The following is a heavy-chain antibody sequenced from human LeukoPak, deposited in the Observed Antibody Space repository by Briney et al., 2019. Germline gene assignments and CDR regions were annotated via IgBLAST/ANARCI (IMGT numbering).Heavy chain of an antibody. J-gene: IGHJ4*02. CDR2: FDPEDGET. CDR1: GYTLTELS. V-gene: IGHV1-24*01. Sequence: ASVKVSCKVSGYTLTELSMHWVRQAPGKGLEWMGGFDPEDGETIYAQKFQGRVTMTEDTSTDTAYMELSSLRSEDTAVYYCARLYYYDSSGYYYLDYWGQGTLVTVSS. CDR3: ARLYYYDSSGYYYLDY. D-gene: IGHD3-22*01.